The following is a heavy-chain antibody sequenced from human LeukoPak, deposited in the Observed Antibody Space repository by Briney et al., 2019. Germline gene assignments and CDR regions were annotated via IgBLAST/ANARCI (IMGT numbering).Heavy chain of an antibody. Sequence: PSETLSLTCTVSGEFIINRGYYWSWIRQPAGKQLEWIGHIYTSGATKYNPSLKSRVTISLDTSKNQFSLNVTSVTAADTAVYYCARDRGYSFGYFDYWGQGALVTVSS. CDR2: IYTSGAT. V-gene: IGHV4-61*09. CDR1: GEFIINRGYY. J-gene: IGHJ4*02. D-gene: IGHD5-12*01. CDR3: ARDRGYSFGYFDY.